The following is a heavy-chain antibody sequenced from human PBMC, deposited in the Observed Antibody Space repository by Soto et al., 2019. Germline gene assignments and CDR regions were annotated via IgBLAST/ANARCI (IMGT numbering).Heavy chain of an antibody. V-gene: IGHV4-38-2*01. D-gene: IGHD3-22*01. CDR2: IHSSGSI. CDR1: GYSISGGFY. Sequence: SETLSLTCAVSGYSISGGFYWVWIRQAPGRGLEWIGYIHSSGSIYYNPSLKSRATMSIDTAGNQFSLKVSSVTVADTAVYYCARDLDGLHDDTSGPFPRPGWGQGTLVTVS. J-gene: IGHJ1*01. CDR3: ARDLDGLHDDTSGPFPRPG.